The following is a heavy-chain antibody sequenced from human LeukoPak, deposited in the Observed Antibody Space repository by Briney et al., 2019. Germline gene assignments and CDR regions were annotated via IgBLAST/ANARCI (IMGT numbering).Heavy chain of an antibody. CDR1: GYTFTSYG. J-gene: IGHJ4*02. V-gene: IGHV1-18*01. Sequence: ASVKVSCKASGYTFTSYGISWVRQAPGQGLEWMGWISAYNGNTKYVQKFYDRVSMTTDTSTSTAYMELRRLRSGDTAMYYCARGPRYDYDSSVYYFEFWGQGTLVTVSS. CDR3: ARGPRYDYDSSVYYFEF. D-gene: IGHD3-22*01. CDR2: ISAYNGNT.